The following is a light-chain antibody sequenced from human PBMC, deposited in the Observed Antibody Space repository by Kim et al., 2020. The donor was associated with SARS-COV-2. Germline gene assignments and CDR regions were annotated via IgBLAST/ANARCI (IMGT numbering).Light chain of an antibody. CDR3: QQHFSYPHT. V-gene: IGKV1-5*03. CDR1: QRITTW. J-gene: IGKJ2*01. CDR2: KAS. Sequence: SASVGDRVPITCRASQRITTWLAWYQQKPGKAPKLLIYKASTLDTGVPSRFSGSGSETEFTLTISSLQPDDFATYFCQQHFSYPHTFGQGTKLEI.